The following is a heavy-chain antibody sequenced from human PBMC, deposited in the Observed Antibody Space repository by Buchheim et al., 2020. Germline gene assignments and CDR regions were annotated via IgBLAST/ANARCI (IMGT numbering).Heavy chain of an antibody. CDR2: ISSPSSTI. CDR3: ARDYMITHHYYGMDV. CDR1: GFIFNTYS. V-gene: IGHV3-48*01. Sequence: DVQLVESGGGLVQPGGSLRLSCAASGFIFNTYSMNWVRQAPGKGLEWISFISSPSSTINYADSVKGRFTISRDNAKNSLYLQMNSLRAEDTAVYYCARDYMITHHYYGMDVWGQGTT. D-gene: IGHD3-16*01. J-gene: IGHJ6*02.